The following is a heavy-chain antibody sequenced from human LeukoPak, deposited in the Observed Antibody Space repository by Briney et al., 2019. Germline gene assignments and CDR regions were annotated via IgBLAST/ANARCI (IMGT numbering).Heavy chain of an antibody. CDR3: ARGSYDSSGYDWFDP. D-gene: IGHD3-22*01. J-gene: IGHJ5*02. CDR1: GYTFTSYY. V-gene: IGHV1-46*01. Sequence: ASVKVSCKASGYTFTSYYMHWVRQAPGQGLEWMGIINPSGGSTSYAQKFQGRVTMTRDTSISTAYMELSRLRSDGTAVYYCARGSYDSSGYDWFDPWGQGTLVTVSS. CDR2: INPSGGST.